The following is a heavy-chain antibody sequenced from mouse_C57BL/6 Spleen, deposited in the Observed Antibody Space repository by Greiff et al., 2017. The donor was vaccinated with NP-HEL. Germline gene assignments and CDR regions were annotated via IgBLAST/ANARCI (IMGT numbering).Heavy chain of an antibody. Sequence: QVQLQQSGAELVRPGASVTLSCKASGYTFTDYEMHWVKQTPVHGLEWIGAIDPETGGTAYNQKFKGKAILTADKSSSTAYMELRSLTSEDSAVYYFTRRMSWDWYFDYWGKGTTLTVSS. CDR3: TRRMSWDWYFDY. J-gene: IGHJ2*01. CDR1: GYTFTDYE. D-gene: IGHD4-1*01. V-gene: IGHV1-15*01. CDR2: IDPETGGT.